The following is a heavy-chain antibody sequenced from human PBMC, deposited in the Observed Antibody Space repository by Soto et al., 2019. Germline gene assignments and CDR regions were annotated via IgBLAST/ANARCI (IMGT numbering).Heavy chain of an antibody. V-gene: IGHV1-2*02. CDR3: AKSASFFMPSLGYFDY. J-gene: IGHJ4*02. CDR1: GFTFTGHY. CDR2: INPNSGGT. D-gene: IGHD2-2*01. Sequence: GASVKVSCKAAGFTFTGHYLHCVRPAPGQGLEGMGWINPNSGGTSYAQKFQGRVTMTRDTSITTAYMELSRLSSDDTAVYYCAKSASFFMPSLGYFDYWGQGTLVTVSS.